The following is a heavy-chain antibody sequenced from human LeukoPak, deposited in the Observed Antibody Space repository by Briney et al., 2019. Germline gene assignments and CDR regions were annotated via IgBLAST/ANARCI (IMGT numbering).Heavy chain of an antibody. CDR1: GFTLSNSW. CDR2: TNGDGRDT. Sequence: GGSLRLSCAASGFTLSNSWMHWVRQAPGKGLVWVSRTNGDGRDTSYADSVKGRFTISRGSATNTLYLQMNSLRAEDTAIYYCVRDGEYSHGIDFDYWGQGTLVTVSP. V-gene: IGHV3-74*01. J-gene: IGHJ4*02. D-gene: IGHD5-18*01. CDR3: VRDGEYSHGIDFDY.